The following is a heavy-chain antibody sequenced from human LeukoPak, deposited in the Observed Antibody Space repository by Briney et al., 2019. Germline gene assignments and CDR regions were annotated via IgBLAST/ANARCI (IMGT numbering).Heavy chain of an antibody. CDR1: GGSTSSYY. D-gene: IGHD3-9*01. Sequence: PSETLSLTCTVSGGSTSSYYWSWIRQPAGKGLEWIGRIYTSGSTNYNPSLKSRVTMSVDTSKNQFSLKLSSVTAADTAVYYCASTPLRYFDWSAFDYWGQGTLVTVSS. V-gene: IGHV4-4*07. CDR2: IYTSGST. CDR3: ASTPLRYFDWSAFDY. J-gene: IGHJ4*02.